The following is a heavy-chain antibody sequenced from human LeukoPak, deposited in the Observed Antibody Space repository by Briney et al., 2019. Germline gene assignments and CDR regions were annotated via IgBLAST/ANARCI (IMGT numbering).Heavy chain of an antibody. V-gene: IGHV4-39*01. J-gene: IGHJ4*02. Sequence: SETLSLTCTVSGGSISSSSYYWGWIRQPPGKGLEWIGSIYYSGSTYYNPSLKSRVTISVDTSKNLFSLKLSSVTAADTAVYYCARSKYSSGWYPAYWGQGTLVTVSS. CDR1: GGSISSSSYY. CDR2: IYYSGST. D-gene: IGHD6-19*01. CDR3: ARSKYSSGWYPAY.